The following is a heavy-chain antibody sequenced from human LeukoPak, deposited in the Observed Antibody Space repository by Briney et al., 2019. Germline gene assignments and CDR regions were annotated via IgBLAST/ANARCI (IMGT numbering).Heavy chain of an antibody. Sequence: GGSLRLSCAVSGFTVSTNYMSWVRQAPGKGLEWVSVIYGGGTTYYADSVKGRFTISRDNSKNTLYLQMNSLRAEDTAVYYCAREDPGLWSRRAFDIWGQGTMVTVSS. V-gene: IGHV3-53*01. CDR3: AREDPGLWSRRAFDI. D-gene: IGHD2-8*02. CDR2: IYGGGTT. J-gene: IGHJ3*02. CDR1: GFTVSTNY.